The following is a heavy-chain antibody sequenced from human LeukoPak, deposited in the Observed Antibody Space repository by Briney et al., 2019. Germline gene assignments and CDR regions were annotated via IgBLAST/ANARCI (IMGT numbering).Heavy chain of an antibody. CDR1: GGSISSYY. CDR2: IYYSGST. Sequence: PSETLSLTCTVPGGSISSYYWRWIRQPPGKGRVWSGYIYYSGSTNYNPSLKSRVTISVDTSKHQFSLKLSSVTAADTAVYYCARVQYSSSWSYYYYYMDVWGKGTTVTVSS. CDR3: ARVQYSSSWSYYYYYMDV. J-gene: IGHJ6*03. D-gene: IGHD6-13*01. V-gene: IGHV4-59*01.